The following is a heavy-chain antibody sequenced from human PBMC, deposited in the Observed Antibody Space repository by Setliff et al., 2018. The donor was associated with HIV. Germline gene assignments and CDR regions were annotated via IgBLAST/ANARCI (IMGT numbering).Heavy chain of an antibody. CDR1: DGSISSSSYY. J-gene: IGHJ3*02. Sequence: ASETLSLTCNVSDGSISSSSYYWAWIRQPPGKGLEWIGTIYYSGNTYYRPSLKSRVTVSIDTSKNQFSLRLNSVTAADTAVYYCARRSGYTRGWDIFGLVAGSFDIWGQGTMVTVSS. D-gene: IGHD3-3*01. V-gene: IGHV4-39*01. CDR3: ARRSGYTRGWDIFGLVAGSFDI. CDR2: IYYSGNT.